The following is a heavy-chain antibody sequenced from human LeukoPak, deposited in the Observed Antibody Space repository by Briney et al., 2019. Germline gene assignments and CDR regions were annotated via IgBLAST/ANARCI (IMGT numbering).Heavy chain of an antibody. J-gene: IGHJ3*02. Sequence: SVKVSCKASGGTFSSYAISWVRQAPGQGLEWMGGIIPIFGTANYAQKFQGRVTVTADKSTSTAYMELSSLRSEDTAVYYCATALILGYCSSTSCKEVADAFDIWGQGTMVTVSS. V-gene: IGHV1-69*06. D-gene: IGHD2-2*01. CDR3: ATALILGYCSSTSCKEVADAFDI. CDR2: IIPIFGTA. CDR1: GGTFSSYA.